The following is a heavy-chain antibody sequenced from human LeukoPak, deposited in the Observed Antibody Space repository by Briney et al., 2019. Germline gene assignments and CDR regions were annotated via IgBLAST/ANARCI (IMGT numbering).Heavy chain of an antibody. CDR1: GGTFSSYA. CDR3: ARAFPRLWFGNLFYYMDV. CDR2: IIPIFGTA. Sequence: ASVKVSCKASGGTFSSYAISWVRQAPGQGLEWMGGIIPIFGTANYAQKFQGRVTITADESTSTAYMELSSLRSEDTAVYYCARAFPRLWFGNLFYYMDVWGKGTTVTVSS. V-gene: IGHV1-69*13. D-gene: IGHD3-10*01. J-gene: IGHJ6*03.